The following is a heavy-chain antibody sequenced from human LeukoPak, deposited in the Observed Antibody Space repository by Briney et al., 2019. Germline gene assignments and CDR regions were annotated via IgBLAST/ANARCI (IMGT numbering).Heavy chain of an antibody. CDR3: ANTPEYSSSKGAFDI. J-gene: IGHJ3*02. D-gene: IGHD6-6*01. V-gene: IGHV1-69*02. CDR1: GGTFSSYT. CDR2: IIPLLGIA. Sequence: ASVKVSCKASGGTFSSYTISWVRQAPGQGLEWMGRIIPLLGIANYAQKFQGRVTITADKSTSTAYMELSSLRSEDTAVYYCANTPEYSSSKGAFDIWGQGTMVTVSS.